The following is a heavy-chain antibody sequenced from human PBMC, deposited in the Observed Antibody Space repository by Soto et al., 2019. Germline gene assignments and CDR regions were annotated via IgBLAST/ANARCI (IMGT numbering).Heavy chain of an antibody. CDR1: GFTVSSNY. D-gene: IGHD3-22*01. J-gene: IGHJ4*02. CDR3: ARATQSYYDTSGYYSYVH. CDR2: IYSGGST. V-gene: IGHV3-53*01. Sequence: GVSLRLSFAASGFTVSSNYMSWVRQAPGKGLEWVSVIYSGGSTYYADSVKGRFTISRDNAKSSLYLQMNNLRAEDTAFYFCARATQSYYDTSGYYSYVHWGQGAQVTVSS.